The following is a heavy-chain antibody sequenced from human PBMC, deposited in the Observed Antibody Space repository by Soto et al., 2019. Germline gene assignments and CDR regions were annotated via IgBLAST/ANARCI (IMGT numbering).Heavy chain of an antibody. Sequence: GFTFSSYAMSWVRQAPGKGLEWVSAISGSGGSTYYADSVKGRFTISRDNSKNTLYLQMNSLRAEDTAVYYCAKDLTTVTTVGYYYYYMDVWGKGTTVTVSS. CDR1: GFTFSSYA. CDR2: ISGSGGST. CDR3: AKDLTTVTTVGYYYYYMDV. V-gene: IGHV3-23*01. J-gene: IGHJ6*03. D-gene: IGHD4-17*01.